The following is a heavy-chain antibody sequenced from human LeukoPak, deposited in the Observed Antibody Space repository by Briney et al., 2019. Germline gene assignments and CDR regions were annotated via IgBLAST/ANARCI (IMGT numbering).Heavy chain of an antibody. V-gene: IGHV3-74*01. D-gene: IGHD3-22*01. J-gene: IGHJ4*02. CDR2: IKNDGSTT. CDR3: ARDWDSSADY. Sequence: GGSLRLSCAASGFTFSSYWMHWVRQGPGKGLVWVSRIKNDGSTTSYADSVKGRFTIFRDNAKNTLYLQMNTLRAEDTAVYYCARDWDSSADYWGQGTLVTVSS. CDR1: GFTFSSYW.